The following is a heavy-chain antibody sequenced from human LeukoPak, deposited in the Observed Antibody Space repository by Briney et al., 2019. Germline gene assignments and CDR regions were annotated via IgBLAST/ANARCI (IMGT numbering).Heavy chain of an antibody. CDR3: AKALTRWAFDM. D-gene: IGHD3-16*01. J-gene: IGHJ3*02. CDR2: MSLSTSGK. V-gene: IGHV3-23*01. CDR1: GFTFSDYD. Sequence: QPGGSLRLSCAASGFTFSDYDMSWVRQAPGKGLEWVSSMSLSTSGKTYADSVKGRFTVSTDKAKNTLYLQMDSLRAEDTAIYYCAKALTRWAFDMWGQGTMVTVSS.